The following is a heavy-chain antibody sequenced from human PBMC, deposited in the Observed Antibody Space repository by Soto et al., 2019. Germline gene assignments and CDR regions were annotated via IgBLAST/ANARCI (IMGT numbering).Heavy chain of an antibody. J-gene: IGHJ4*02. V-gene: IGHV3-23*01. CDR3: AKDTYYGDYYSDY. D-gene: IGHD4-17*01. CDR2: ISGSGGST. CDR1: GFTFSSYA. Sequence: GGSLRLSCAASGFTFSSYATSWVRQAPGKGLEWVSAISGSGGSTYYADSVKGRFTISRDNSKNTLYLQMNSLRAEDTAVYYCAKDTYYGDYYSDYWGQGTLVTVSS.